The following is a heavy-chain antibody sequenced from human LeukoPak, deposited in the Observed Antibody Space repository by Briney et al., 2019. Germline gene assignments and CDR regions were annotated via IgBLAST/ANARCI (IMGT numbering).Heavy chain of an antibody. V-gene: IGHV3-23*01. CDR3: AKASYYYDSSAPAHFDY. D-gene: IGHD3-22*01. CDR2: ISGSGGAT. J-gene: IGHJ4*02. Sequence: GGSLRLSCAASGFTFNTYGMSWVRQAPGKGLEWVSGISGSGGATYYADSVKGRFTISRDNSKNTLYLQMNSLRAEDTAVYYCAKASYYYDSSAPAHFDYWGQGTLVTVSS. CDR1: GFTFNTYG.